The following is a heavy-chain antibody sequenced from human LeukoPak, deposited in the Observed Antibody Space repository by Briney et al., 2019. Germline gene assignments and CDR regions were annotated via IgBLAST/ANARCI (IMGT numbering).Heavy chain of an antibody. CDR3: ARDFYYDSDGYYYY. CDR2: ISGDNGDT. CDR1: GFTFNNYG. J-gene: IGHJ4*02. V-gene: IGHV1-18*01. D-gene: IGHD3-22*01. Sequence: ASVKVSCKASGFTFNNYGISWARQAPGQGPEWMGWISGDNGDTKYAQKFQGRVTMTTDTSASTAYMEVRSLRSDDTAVYYCARDFYYDSDGYYYYWGQGTLVTVSS.